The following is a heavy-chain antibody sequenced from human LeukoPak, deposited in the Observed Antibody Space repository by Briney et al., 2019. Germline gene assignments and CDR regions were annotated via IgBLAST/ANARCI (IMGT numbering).Heavy chain of an antibody. CDR2: INPSGGST. Sequence: ASVKVSCKASGYTFTGYYMHWVRQAPGQGLEWMGIINPSGGSTSYAQKFQGRVTMTRDTSTSTVYMELSSLRSEDTAVYYCARGETTMYYDFWSGYGYWGQGTQVTVSS. D-gene: IGHD3-3*01. V-gene: IGHV1-46*01. CDR1: GYTFTGYY. CDR3: ARGETTMYYDFWSGYGY. J-gene: IGHJ4*02.